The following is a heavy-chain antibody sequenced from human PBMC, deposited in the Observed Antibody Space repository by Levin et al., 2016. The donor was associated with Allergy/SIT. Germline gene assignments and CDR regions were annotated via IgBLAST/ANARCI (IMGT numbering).Heavy chain of an antibody. J-gene: IGHJ1*01. D-gene: IGHD1-26*01. CDR2: ILPFNGNT. CDR1: GYSFTSYG. Sequence: ASVKVSCKASGYSFTSYGLTWVRQAPGQGLEWMGWILPFNGNTNYLQKFQGRVTVTTDTSTNTAYMELRSLRSDDTAMYYCARVGGVVGTYRRAEYFQHWGQGTLVNVSS. CDR3: ARVGGVVGTYRRAEYFQH. V-gene: IGHV1-18*04.